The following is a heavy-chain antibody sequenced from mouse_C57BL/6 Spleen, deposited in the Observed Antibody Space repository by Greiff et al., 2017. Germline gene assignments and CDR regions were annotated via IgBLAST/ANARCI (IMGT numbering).Heavy chain of an antibody. Sequence: EVKVEESGGGLVQPGGSLKLSCAASGFTFSDYGMAWVRQAPRKGPGWVAFISNLAYSIYYADTVTGRFTISSGNAKNTLYLEMSSLRSEDTAMYDCARVYYGLVAYWGQGTLVTVSA. CDR2: ISNLAYSI. J-gene: IGHJ3*01. V-gene: IGHV5-15*04. CDR3: ARVYYGLVAY. CDR1: GFTFSDYG. D-gene: IGHD2-1*01.